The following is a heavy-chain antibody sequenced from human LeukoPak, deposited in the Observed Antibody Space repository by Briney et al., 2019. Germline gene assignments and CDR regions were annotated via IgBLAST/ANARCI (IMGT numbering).Heavy chain of an antibody. CDR3: ARGLLGYCSGGSCYGDY. J-gene: IGHJ4*02. V-gene: IGHV3-21*01. CDR1: GFTFSSYS. CDR2: ISSSSSYI. Sequence: GGSLRLSCAASGFTFSSYSMNWVRQAPGKGLEWVSSISSSSSYIYYADSVKGRFTISRDNAKNSLYLQMNSLRAEDTAVYYCARGLLGYCSGGSCYGDYWGQGTLDTVSS. D-gene: IGHD2-15*01.